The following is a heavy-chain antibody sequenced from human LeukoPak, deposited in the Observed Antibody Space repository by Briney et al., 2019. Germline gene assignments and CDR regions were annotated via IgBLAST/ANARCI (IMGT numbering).Heavy chain of an antibody. CDR3: ARNYYDSSGYYYVYAFDI. CDR2: ISAYNGNT. J-gene: IGHJ3*02. CDR1: GYTFTSYG. Sequence: GASVTVSCTASGYTFTSYGISWVRQAPGQGLEWMGWISAYNGNTNYAQKLQGRVTMTTDTSTSTAYMELRSLRSDDTAVYYCARNYYDSSGYYYVYAFDIWGQGTMVTVSS. V-gene: IGHV1-18*01. D-gene: IGHD3-22*01.